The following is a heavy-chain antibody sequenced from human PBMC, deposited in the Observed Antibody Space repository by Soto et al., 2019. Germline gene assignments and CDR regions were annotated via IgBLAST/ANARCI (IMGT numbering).Heavy chain of an antibody. CDR1: GYSFTIYW. V-gene: IGHV5-10-1*01. Sequence: GEPLKISCNGAGYSFTIYWISWVRQMPGKGLEWMGRIDPSDSYTNYSPSFQGHVTISADKSISTAYLQWSSLKASDTAMYYCAIAAAQHGMDVWGQGTTVTVSS. J-gene: IGHJ6*02. D-gene: IGHD6-13*01. CDR3: AIAAAQHGMDV. CDR2: IDPSDSYT.